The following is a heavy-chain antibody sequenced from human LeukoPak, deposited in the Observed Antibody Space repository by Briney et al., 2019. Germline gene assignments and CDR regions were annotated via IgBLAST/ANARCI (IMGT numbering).Heavy chain of an antibody. D-gene: IGHD3-3*01. CDR1: GYSLSDLN. J-gene: IGHJ4*02. CDR2: LDPEQATT. Sequence: ASVKVSCKVSGYSLSDLNIQWVRQAPGKGLECMGGLDPEQATTIYAQNFQGRLTMTEEISTDTVYMELSSLTSEDTAVYYCATRSGDFWSGFENWGQGTLVTVSS. CDR3: ATRSGDFWSGFEN. V-gene: IGHV1-24*01.